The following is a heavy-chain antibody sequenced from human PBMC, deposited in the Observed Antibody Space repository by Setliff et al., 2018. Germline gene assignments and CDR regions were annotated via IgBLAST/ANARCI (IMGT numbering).Heavy chain of an antibody. CDR3: VRDWASGDDH. J-gene: IGHJ4*02. CDR2: IHQDGSER. V-gene: IGHV3-7*01. D-gene: IGHD3-10*01. Sequence: GGSLRLSCAASGFTFGSCWMTWVRQAPEKGLEWVANIHQDGSERHYVDSVKGRFTISRDNAKNSLFLQMNILEVEDTAVYYCVRDWASGDDHWGRGTLVTVSS. CDR1: GFTFGSCW.